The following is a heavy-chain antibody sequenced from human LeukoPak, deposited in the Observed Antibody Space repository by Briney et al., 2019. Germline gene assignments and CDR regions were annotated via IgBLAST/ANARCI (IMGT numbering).Heavy chain of an antibody. Sequence: SVKVSCKASGGTFSSYAISWVRQAPGQGLEWMGRIIPILGIANYAQKFQGRVMITADKSTSTACMELSSLRSEDTAVYYCARGLVGYPPDYWGQGTLVTVSS. D-gene: IGHD2-15*01. CDR3: ARGLVGYPPDY. CDR2: IIPILGIA. CDR1: GGTFSSYA. V-gene: IGHV1-69*04. J-gene: IGHJ4*02.